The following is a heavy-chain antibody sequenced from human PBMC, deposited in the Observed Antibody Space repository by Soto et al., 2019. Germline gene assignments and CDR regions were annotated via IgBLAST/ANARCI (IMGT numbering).Heavy chain of an antibody. CDR3: AAVLGGYYDSSGGAFDI. V-gene: IGHV1-58*02. CDR2: IVVGSGNT. D-gene: IGHD3-22*01. CDR1: GFTFTSSA. J-gene: IGHJ3*02. Sequence: ASVKVSCKASGFTFTSSAMQWVRQARGQRLEWIGWIVVGSGNTNYAQKFQERVTITRDMSTSKAYMELSSLRSEDTAVYYCAAVLGGYYDSSGGAFDIWGQGTMVTVSS.